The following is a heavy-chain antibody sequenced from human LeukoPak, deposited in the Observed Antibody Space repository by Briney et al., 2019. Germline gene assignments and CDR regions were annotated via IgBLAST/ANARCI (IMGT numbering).Heavy chain of an antibody. CDR1: GFTFSSYS. J-gene: IGHJ6*02. Sequence: GGSLRLSCAASGFTFSSYSMNWVRQAPGKGLEWVGRIKSKTDGGTTDYAAPVKGRFTISRDDSKNTLYLQMNSLKTEDTAVYYCTTDCSGGSCYDYYYGMDVWGQGTTVTVSS. D-gene: IGHD2-15*01. CDR2: IKSKTDGGTT. V-gene: IGHV3-15*01. CDR3: TTDCSGGSCYDYYYGMDV.